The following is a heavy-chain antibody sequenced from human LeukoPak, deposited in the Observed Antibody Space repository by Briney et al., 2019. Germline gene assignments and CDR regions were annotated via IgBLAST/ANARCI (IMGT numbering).Heavy chain of an antibody. V-gene: IGHV4-34*01. CDR1: GGSFSGYY. CDR2: INHSGST. Sequence: PSETLSLTCAVYGGSFSGYYWSWIRQPPGKGLEWIGEINHSGSTSYNPSLKSRVTISVDTSKNQFSLKLSSVTAADTAVYYCARGDGYYDSSGYRTFDYWGQGTLVTVSS. D-gene: IGHD3-22*01. J-gene: IGHJ4*02. CDR3: ARGDGYYDSSGYRTFDY.